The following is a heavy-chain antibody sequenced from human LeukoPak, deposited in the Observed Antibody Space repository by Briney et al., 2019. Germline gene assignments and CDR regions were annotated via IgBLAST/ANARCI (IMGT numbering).Heavy chain of an antibody. J-gene: IGHJ4*02. Sequence: GGSLRLSCTASGFTFSNYGMHWVRQAPGKGLEWVAVTSYDGSNEYYADSVKGRFTISRDNSKNTLFLQMNSLRPEDTAVYHCAKVALFSGYYPPFDYWGQGTLVTVSS. D-gene: IGHD3-22*01. CDR3: AKVALFSGYYPPFDY. V-gene: IGHV3-30*18. CDR2: TSYDGSNE. CDR1: GFTFSNYG.